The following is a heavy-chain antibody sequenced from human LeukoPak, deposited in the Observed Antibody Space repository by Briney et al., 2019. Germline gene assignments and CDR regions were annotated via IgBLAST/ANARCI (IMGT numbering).Heavy chain of an antibody. J-gene: IGHJ4*02. CDR3: AQRAPPY. V-gene: IGHV3-66*01. Sequence: PGGSLRLSCIVSGFPVNANDMNWVRQAPGKGLEWVSLIYISGITKYADSVQGRFTISRDNSKNTLDLQLNGLRAENTAVYYCAQRAPPYWGQGTQVTVSS. CDR2: IYISGIT. CDR1: GFPVNAND.